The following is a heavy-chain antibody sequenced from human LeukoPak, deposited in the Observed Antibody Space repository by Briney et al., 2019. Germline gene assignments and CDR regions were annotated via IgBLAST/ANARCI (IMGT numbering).Heavy chain of an antibody. J-gene: IGHJ4*02. CDR3: ARDRDYGDYDGFYYFDY. V-gene: IGHV1-18*01. D-gene: IGHD4-17*01. CDR1: GYTFTSYG. CDR2: ISAYNGNT. Sequence: GASVKVSCKASGYTFTSYGISWVRQAPGQGLEWMGWISAYNGNTNYAQKLQGRVTMTTDTSTSTAYMELRSLRSDDTAVYYCARDRDYGDYDGFYYFDYWGQGTLVTVSS.